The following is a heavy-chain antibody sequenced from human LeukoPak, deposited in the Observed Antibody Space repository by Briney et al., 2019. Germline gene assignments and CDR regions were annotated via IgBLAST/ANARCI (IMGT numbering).Heavy chain of an antibody. J-gene: IGHJ6*03. D-gene: IGHD2-15*01. CDR1: GGSISSSSYY. CDR3: AREFRYCSGGSCYRRLRNYYMDV. CDR2: IHYSGST. V-gene: IGHV4-39*07. Sequence: TASETLSLTCTVSGGSISSSSYYWGWIRQPPGKGLEWIGSIHYSGSTNYNPSLKSRVTISVDTSKNQFSLKLSSVTAADTAVYYCAREFRYCSGGSCYRRLRNYYMDVWGKGTTVTVSS.